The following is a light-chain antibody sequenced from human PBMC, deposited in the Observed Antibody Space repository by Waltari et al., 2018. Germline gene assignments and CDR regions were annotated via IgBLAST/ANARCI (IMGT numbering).Light chain of an antibody. Sequence: QTVVTQEPSLTVSPGGTVTLTCASSTGEVTSNYYPNGFQQKPGQAPRALIYSTRNKHYWTPARFSGSLLGGKAALTLSGVQPEDEAEYYRLLFYGGAYVFGTGTKVTVL. CDR1: TGEVTSNYY. CDR3: LLFYGGAYV. V-gene: IGLV7-43*01. CDR2: STR. J-gene: IGLJ1*01.